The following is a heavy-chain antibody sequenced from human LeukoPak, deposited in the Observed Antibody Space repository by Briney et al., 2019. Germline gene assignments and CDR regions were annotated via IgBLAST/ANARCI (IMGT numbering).Heavy chain of an antibody. V-gene: IGHV1-2*02. D-gene: IGHD2-8*01. CDR1: GYTFTGYY. Sequence: ASVKVSCKASGYTFTGYYMHWVRQAPGQGLEWMGWINPNSGGTNYAQKFQGRVTMTRDTSISTACMELSRLRSDDTAVYYCARGPNLLMVYAIQVAWFDPWGQGTLVTVSS. CDR2: INPNSGGT. CDR3: ARGPNLLMVYAIQVAWFDP. J-gene: IGHJ5*02.